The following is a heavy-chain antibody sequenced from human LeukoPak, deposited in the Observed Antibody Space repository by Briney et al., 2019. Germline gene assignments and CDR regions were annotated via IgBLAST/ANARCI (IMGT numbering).Heavy chain of an antibody. D-gene: IGHD2-15*01. J-gene: IGHJ3*02. CDR2: ISSSSSTI. CDR3: AVVVVAAGDAFDI. V-gene: IGHV3-48*02. CDR1: GFTFSSYS. Sequence: GGSLRLSCAASGFTFSSYSMNWVRQAPGKGLEWVSYISSSSSTIYYADSVKGRFTISRDNAKNSLYLQMNSLRHEDTAVYYCAVVVVAAGDAFDIWGQGTMVTVSS.